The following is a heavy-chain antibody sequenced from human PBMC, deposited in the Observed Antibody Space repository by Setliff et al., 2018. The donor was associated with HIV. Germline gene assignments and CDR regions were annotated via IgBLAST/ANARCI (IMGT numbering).Heavy chain of an antibody. CDR3: ARAPPTDYDFTYYFDY. D-gene: IGHD3-3*01. V-gene: IGHV4-61*01. CDR1: GGSISSGSYY. CDR2: IYYSGST. Sequence: ETLSLTCTVSGGSISSGSYYWSWIRQPPGKGLEWIGYIYYSGSTYYNPSLKSRVTISVDTSKNQFSLKLSSVTAADTAVYYCARAPPTDYDFTYYFDYWGQGTLVTVSS. J-gene: IGHJ4*02.